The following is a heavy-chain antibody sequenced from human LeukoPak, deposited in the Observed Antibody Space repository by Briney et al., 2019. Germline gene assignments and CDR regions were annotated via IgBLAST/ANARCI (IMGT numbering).Heavy chain of an antibody. CDR3: ARERRDYDFWSGYMWDYYYYMDV. J-gene: IGHJ6*03. Sequence: PGGSLRLSCAASGFSFSTYAMHWVRQAPGKGLEWVAVISDDGSDKYYADSVKGRFTISRDNAKNSLYLQMNSLRAEDTAVYYCARERRDYDFWSGYMWDYYYYMDVWGKGTTVTVSS. V-gene: IGHV3-30*07. CDR2: ISDDGSDK. CDR1: GFSFSTYA. D-gene: IGHD3-3*01.